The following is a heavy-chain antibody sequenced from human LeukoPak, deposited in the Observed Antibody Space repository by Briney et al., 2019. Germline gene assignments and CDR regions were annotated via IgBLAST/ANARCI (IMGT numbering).Heavy chain of an antibody. CDR2: ISGSGGST. V-gene: IGHV3-23*01. CDR1: GFTFSSYA. CDR3: AKEGVAAHKGSGWYYYYYYMDV. D-gene: IGHD6-19*01. Sequence: GGSLRLSCAASGFTFSSYAMSWVRQAPGKGLEWVSAISGSGGSTYYADSVKGRFTISRDNSKNTLYLQMNSLRAEDTAVYYCAKEGVAAHKGSGWYYYYYYMDVWGKGTTVTVSS. J-gene: IGHJ6*03.